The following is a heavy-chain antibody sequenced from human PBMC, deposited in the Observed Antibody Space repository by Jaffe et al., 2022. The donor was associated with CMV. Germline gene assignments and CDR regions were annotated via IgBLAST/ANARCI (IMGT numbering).Heavy chain of an antibody. CDR2: ISNSGGSI. CDR3: AKRLGAAGVADF. D-gene: IGHD6-13*01. Sequence: EVQLLESGGGLVQPGGSLRLSCAASGFTFSSDVMAWVRQAPGKGLEWVSIISNSGGSIYYADSVKGRFTISRDNSKNTLYLQLNSLRVEDTAVYYCAKRLGAAGVADFWGQGTLVTVSS. CDR1: GFTFSSDV. V-gene: IGHV3-23*01. J-gene: IGHJ4*02.